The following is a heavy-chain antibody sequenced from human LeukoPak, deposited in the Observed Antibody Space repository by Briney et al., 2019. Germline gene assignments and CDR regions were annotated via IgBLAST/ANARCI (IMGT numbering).Heavy chain of an antibody. Sequence: GGSLRLSCAASGFSVSTYAMYWVRQAPGKGLEWVAVMSYDGSNTYYADSVKGRFTISRDNSKNTLYLQMNSLRAEDTAVYYCAKVGVVDVWGQGTTVTVSS. V-gene: IGHV3-30-3*01. J-gene: IGHJ6*02. CDR2: MSYDGSNT. CDR3: AKVGVVDV. D-gene: IGHD2-8*01. CDR1: GFSVSTYA.